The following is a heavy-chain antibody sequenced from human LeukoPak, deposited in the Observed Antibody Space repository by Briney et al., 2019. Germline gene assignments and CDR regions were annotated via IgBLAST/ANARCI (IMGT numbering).Heavy chain of an antibody. D-gene: IGHD3-3*01. J-gene: IGHJ4*02. CDR1: GYTFSSYW. CDR2: IYPGDSDT. Sequence: GESLKISCRGSGYTFSSYWIGWVRQMPGKGLEWMGIIYPGDSDTRYSPSLQGQVTISVDTSIGTAYLQWSSLKASDTAIYYCARQNDFRLDYWGQGTLVTVSS. CDR3: ARQNDFRLDY. V-gene: IGHV5-51*01.